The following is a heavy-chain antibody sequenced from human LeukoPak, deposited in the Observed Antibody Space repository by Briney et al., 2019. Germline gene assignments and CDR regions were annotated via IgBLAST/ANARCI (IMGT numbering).Heavy chain of an antibody. CDR2: ISSSGDII. D-gene: IGHD6-19*01. J-gene: IGHJ4*02. CDR3: AREGGSSGWTIDY. CDR1: GFTFSDYY. V-gene: IGHV3-11*04. Sequence: PGGSLRLSCAASGFTFSDYYMRWIRQAPGKGLEWVSYISSSGDIIYYADSVKGRFTISRDNAKNSLYLQMNSLRAEDTAVYYCAREGGSSGWTIDYWGQGTLVTVSS.